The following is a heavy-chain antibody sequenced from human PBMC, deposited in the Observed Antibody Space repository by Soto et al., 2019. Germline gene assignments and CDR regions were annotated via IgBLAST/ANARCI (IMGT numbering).Heavy chain of an antibody. V-gene: IGHV1-69*12. CDR3: ARDGYSYERTTDY. Sequence: HVQLVQSGAEVKKPGSSRKVSCKASGGTFSSYAISWVRQAPGQGLEWLGGIIPIFGTANYAQKFQGRVKITADESTSTAYMELSSLRAEDTAVYYCARDGYSYERTTDYWGQGTLVTLSS. D-gene: IGHD5-18*01. CDR2: IIPIFGTA. CDR1: GGTFSSYA. J-gene: IGHJ4*02.